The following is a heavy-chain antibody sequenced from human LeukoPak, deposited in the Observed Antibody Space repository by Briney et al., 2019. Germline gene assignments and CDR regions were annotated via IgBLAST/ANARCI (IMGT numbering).Heavy chain of an antibody. V-gene: IGHV3-30-3*01. D-gene: IGHD6-19*01. CDR1: GFNFSSYA. CDR3: AKDRSSGWYRYFDY. CDR2: ISYDGSNK. J-gene: IGHJ4*02. Sequence: GGSLRLSCAASGFNFSSYAIHWVRQAPGKGLEWVAVISYDGSNKYYADSVKGRFTGSRDNSKNTLYLQMNSLRAEDTAVYYCAKDRSSGWYRYFDYWGQGTLVTVSS.